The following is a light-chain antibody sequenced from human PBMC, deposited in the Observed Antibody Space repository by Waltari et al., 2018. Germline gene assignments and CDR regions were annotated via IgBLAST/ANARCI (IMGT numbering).Light chain of an antibody. CDR3: SSYTTTSSWV. CDR1: SGAIGNTKF. V-gene: IGLV2-14*01. Sequence: QSALTQPASASGSPGQSLTIPSTGTSGAIGNTKFVSWYQQEPGRAPKLIVYDVSQRPSGVSNRFSGSKSGNTASLTISGLQAEDEADYYCSSYTTTSSWVFGGGTKLTVL. J-gene: IGLJ3*02. CDR2: DVS.